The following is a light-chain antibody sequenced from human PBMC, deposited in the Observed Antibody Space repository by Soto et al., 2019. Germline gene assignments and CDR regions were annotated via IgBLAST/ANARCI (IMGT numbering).Light chain of an antibody. J-gene: IGKJ4*01. CDR1: QGISDY. CDR2: GAS. Sequence: DIQLTQSPSVLSASVGDRVTISCRASQGISDYLAWYQQKPEKAPKLLIYGASTLQSGVPSRFSGSASGTEFTLTISSLQPEDFATYFCQQFNAYPLTFGGGTKLEIK. V-gene: IGKV1-9*01. CDR3: QQFNAYPLT.